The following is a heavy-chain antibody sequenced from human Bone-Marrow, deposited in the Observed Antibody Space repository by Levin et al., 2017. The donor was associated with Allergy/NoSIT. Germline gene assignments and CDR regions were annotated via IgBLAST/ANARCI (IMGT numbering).Heavy chain of an antibody. J-gene: IGHJ4*02. D-gene: IGHD1-26*01. Sequence: GGSLRLSCQVSGYRFTSYYIIWVRQMPGKGLEWMGMIDPSDENTKYSPSFQGHVTISLDKSSTTAFLQWTSLRASDTGIYYCARRVGGLDYWGQGTLVAVSS. CDR1: GYRFTSYY. V-gene: IGHV5-10-1*01. CDR3: ARRVGGLDY. CDR2: IDPSDENT.